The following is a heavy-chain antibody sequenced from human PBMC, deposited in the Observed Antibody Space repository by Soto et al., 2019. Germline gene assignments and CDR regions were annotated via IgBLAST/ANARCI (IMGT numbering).Heavy chain of an antibody. CDR1: GFTSSVAS. J-gene: IGHJ5*02. CDR2: IRSRANHYAT. D-gene: IGHD3-16*01. CDR3: AIEGVGFGH. Sequence: EVQLAESVGGLVRPGGSVSLSCAPSGFTSSVASIHWVRQASGKGRDWLGRIRSRANHYATTYSESLKGRVIISRDDSQDTMFLEMSSLRTEDTALYYCAIEGVGFGHWGQGTLVTVS. V-gene: IGHV3-73*01.